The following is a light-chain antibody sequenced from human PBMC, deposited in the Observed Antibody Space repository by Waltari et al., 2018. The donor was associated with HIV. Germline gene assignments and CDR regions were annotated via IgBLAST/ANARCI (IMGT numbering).Light chain of an antibody. Sequence: EIVLTQSPGTLSLSPGERATLSCRASQSGSSSYLAWYQQKPGQAPRRLIYGASSRATGIPDRFSGSGSGTDFTLTISRLEPEDFAVYYCQQYGSSRTTFGQGTKREIK. CDR3: QQYGSSRTT. CDR1: QSGSSSY. J-gene: IGKJ2*01. V-gene: IGKV3-20*01. CDR2: GAS.